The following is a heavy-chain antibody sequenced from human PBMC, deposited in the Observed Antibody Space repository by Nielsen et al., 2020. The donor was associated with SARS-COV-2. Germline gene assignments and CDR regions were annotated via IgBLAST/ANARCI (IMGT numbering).Heavy chain of an antibody. CDR2: ISAYNGNT. V-gene: IGHV1-18*01. J-gene: IGHJ5*02. CDR1: GYTFTSYG. D-gene: IGHD1-26*01. CDR3: ARLKGGSGSSSGGNNWFDP. Sequence: ASVKVSCKASGYTFTSYGISWVRQAPGQGLEWMGWISAYNGNTNYAQKLQGRVTMTTDTSTSTAYMELRSLRSDDTAVYYCARLKGGSGSSSGGNNWFDPWGQGTLVTVSS.